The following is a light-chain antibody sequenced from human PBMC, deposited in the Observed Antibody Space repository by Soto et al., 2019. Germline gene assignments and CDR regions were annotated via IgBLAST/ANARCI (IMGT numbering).Light chain of an antibody. J-gene: IGKJ1*01. V-gene: IGKV3-20*01. CDR3: PQYGTSPGCT. Sequence: EIVLTQSPGTLSLSPGERATLSCRASQSVSSSYLAWYQQKPGQAPRLLIYGASSRATGIPDRFSGSGSGTDFTLTISRLEPEDFAMYHCPQYGTSPGCTSGQRTRVDIK. CDR1: QSVSSSY. CDR2: GAS.